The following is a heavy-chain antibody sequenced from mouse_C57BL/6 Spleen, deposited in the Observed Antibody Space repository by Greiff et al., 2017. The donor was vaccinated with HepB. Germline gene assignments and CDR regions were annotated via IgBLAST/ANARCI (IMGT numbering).Heavy chain of an antibody. CDR2: INPNNGGT. CDR1: GYTFTDYY. J-gene: IGHJ2*01. CDR3: ARGEITTVVPYFDY. Sequence: EVKLMESGPELVKPGASVKISCKASGYTFTDYYMNWVKQSHGKSLEWIGDINPNNGGTSYNQKFKGKATLTVDKSSSTAYMELRSLTSEDSAVYYCARGEITTVVPYFDYWGQGTTLTVSS. D-gene: IGHD1-1*01. V-gene: IGHV1-26*01.